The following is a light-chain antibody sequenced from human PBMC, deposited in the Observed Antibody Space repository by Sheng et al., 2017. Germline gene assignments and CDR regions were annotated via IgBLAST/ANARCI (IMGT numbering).Light chain of an antibody. CDR2: AAS. J-gene: IGKJ1*01. CDR1: QTVVNY. V-gene: IGKV1-39*01. Sequence: DIQMTQSPSSLSASVGDTVTITCRASQTVVNYLNWYQQKPGKAPNLLIYAASNLQSGVPSRFSGSGSGTDFTLTISSLQSEDFATYYCQQSYSTAWTFGQGTKVE. CDR3: QQSYSTAWT.